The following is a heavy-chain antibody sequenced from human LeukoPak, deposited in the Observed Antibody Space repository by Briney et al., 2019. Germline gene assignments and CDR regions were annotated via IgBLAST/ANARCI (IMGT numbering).Heavy chain of an antibody. CDR1: GYTFTSNY. Sequence: GASVKVSCKAFGYTFTSNYMHWVRQAPGQGPEWMGVISPSGGSTTYAQKFQGRVTLTRDMSTSTDYLELSSLRSEDTAVYYCARVARYCSGGSCYYYYYYMDVWGKGTTVTISS. D-gene: IGHD2-15*01. CDR3: ARVARYCSGGSCYYYYYYMDV. J-gene: IGHJ6*03. CDR2: ISPSGGST. V-gene: IGHV1-46*01.